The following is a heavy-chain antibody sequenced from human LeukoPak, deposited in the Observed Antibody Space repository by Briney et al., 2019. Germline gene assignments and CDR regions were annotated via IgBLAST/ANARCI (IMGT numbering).Heavy chain of an antibody. CDR3: AKDLCTNGVCYYDY. J-gene: IGHJ4*02. V-gene: IGHV3-30*18. D-gene: IGHD2-8*01. CDR2: ISYDGSNK. Sequence: GGSLRLSCAASGFTFSDHYMDWVRQAPGKGLEWVAVISYDGSNKYYADSVKGRFTISRDNSKNTLYLQMNSLRAEDTAVYYCAKDLCTNGVCYYDYWGQGTLVTVSS. CDR1: GFTFSDHY.